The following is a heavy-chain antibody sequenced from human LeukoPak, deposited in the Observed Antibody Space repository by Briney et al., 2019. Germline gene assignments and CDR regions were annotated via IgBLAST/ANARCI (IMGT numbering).Heavy chain of an antibody. CDR1: GYTFTNYG. Sequence: GASVKVSCKASGYTFTNYGISWVRQAPGQGLEWMGWISAYNGNTNYAQKIQGRVTMTTDTSTSTAYMELRSLRSDDTAVYYCARVEAGDFWSGYGAKPYYNWFDPWGQGTLVTVSS. CDR2: ISAYNGNT. CDR3: ARVEAGDFWSGYGAKPYYNWFDP. J-gene: IGHJ5*02. V-gene: IGHV1-18*01. D-gene: IGHD3-3*01.